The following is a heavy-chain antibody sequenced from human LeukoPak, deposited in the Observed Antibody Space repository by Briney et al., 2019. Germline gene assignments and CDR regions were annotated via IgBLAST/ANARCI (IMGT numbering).Heavy chain of an antibody. Sequence: GASVKVSCKVSGYTLTELAMHWVRQAPGKGLGWRGGFDHEDGETVYVQKFQGRVTMSEDTSTDTAYMELSSLRSEDTAVYYCATDLVGSPVGYWGQGTLVTVSS. CDR1: GYTLTELA. CDR2: FDHEDGET. J-gene: IGHJ4*02. CDR3: ATDLVGSPVGY. V-gene: IGHV1-24*01. D-gene: IGHD2-8*02.